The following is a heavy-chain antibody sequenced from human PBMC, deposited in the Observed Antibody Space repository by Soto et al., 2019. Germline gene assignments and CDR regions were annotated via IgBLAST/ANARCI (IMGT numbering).Heavy chain of an antibody. D-gene: IGHD3-3*01. CDR3: ARTRNGGVADSFDS. J-gene: IGHJ5*01. V-gene: IGHV3-30*04. Sequence: QVQLVESGGGEVQPGGSLRLSCAASGYTISRHDIHWVRLTPGRGLEWVLAISRDGSYIYYTDSVKGRFTVSRDNSKNTVFVQMNRLIPDDTALYFCARTRNGGVADSFDSWGQGTRVTVSS. CDR2: ISRDGSYI. CDR1: GYTISRHD.